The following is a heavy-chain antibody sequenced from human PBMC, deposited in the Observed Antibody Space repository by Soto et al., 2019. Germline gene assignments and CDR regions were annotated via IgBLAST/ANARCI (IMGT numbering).Heavy chain of an antibody. V-gene: IGHV3-23*01. CDR2: IIDIGGST. D-gene: IGHD2-15*01. CDR1: GFTFSNYA. J-gene: IGHJ4*02. CDR3: AKGFLGSCSGARCYSFDY. Sequence: EVQLLESGGGLVQPGGSLRLSCAASGFTFSNYAMNLVRQTPGKGLEWVASIIDIGGSTYYADSVKGRFTISRDNSKNTLYLQMNSLRAEDTAVYYCAKGFLGSCSGARCYSFDYRGQGTPVTVSS.